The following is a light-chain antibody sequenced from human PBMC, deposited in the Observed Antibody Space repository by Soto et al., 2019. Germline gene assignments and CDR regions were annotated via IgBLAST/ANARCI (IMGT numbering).Light chain of an antibody. CDR2: LGS. Sequence: DIVMTQSPLSLPVTPGEPASISCRSSQSLLHSNGYNYLDWYLQKLGQSPQLLIYLGSNRASGVTNRERCSGGGLNFTLKSSRVEAVGVGVYYCMQAVQTPFTHGPGTKGDIK. CDR3: MQAVQTPFT. V-gene: IGKV2-28*01. J-gene: IGKJ3*01. CDR1: QSLLHSNGYNY.